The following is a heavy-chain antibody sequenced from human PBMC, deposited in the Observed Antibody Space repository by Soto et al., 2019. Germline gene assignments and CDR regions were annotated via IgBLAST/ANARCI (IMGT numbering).Heavy chain of an antibody. J-gene: IGHJ6*02. CDR3: ARDTTPPGTIFGVVTPWNYYYGMDV. Sequence: GASLKVSCKASGGTFSSYAISWVRQAPGQGLEWMGGIIPIFGTANYAQKFQGRVTITADESTSTAYMELSSLRSEDTAVYYCARDTTPPGTIFGVVTPWNYYYGMDVWGQGTTVTVSS. CDR2: IIPIFGTA. CDR1: GGTFSSYA. V-gene: IGHV1-69*13. D-gene: IGHD3-3*01.